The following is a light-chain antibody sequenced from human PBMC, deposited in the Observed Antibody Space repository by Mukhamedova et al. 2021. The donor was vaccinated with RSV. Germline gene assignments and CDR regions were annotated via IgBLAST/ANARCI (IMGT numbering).Light chain of an antibody. J-gene: IGLJ1*01. CDR1: GDKY. Sequence: GDKYVCWYQHKSGQSPVLVIYQDTQRPSGIPERFSGSNSGNTATLTISGTQLWDEADYYCQALGSSTYVFGTGTKVTVL. CDR2: QDT. V-gene: IGLV3-1*01. CDR3: QALGSSTYV.